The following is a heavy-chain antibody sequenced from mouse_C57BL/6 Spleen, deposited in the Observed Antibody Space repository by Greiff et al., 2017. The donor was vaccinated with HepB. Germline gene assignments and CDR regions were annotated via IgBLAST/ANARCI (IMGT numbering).Heavy chain of an antibody. CDR3: ARSDTTVGGPVHFDV. D-gene: IGHD1-1*01. Sequence: VQLQQSGPELVKPGASVKISCKASGYAFSSSWMNWVKQRPGKGLEWIGRIYPGDGDTNYNGKFKGKATLTADKSSSTAYMQVSSLTSEDSAVYFCARSDTTVGGPVHFDVWGTGTTVTVSS. CDR2: IYPGDGDT. J-gene: IGHJ1*03. CDR1: GYAFSSSW. V-gene: IGHV1-82*01.